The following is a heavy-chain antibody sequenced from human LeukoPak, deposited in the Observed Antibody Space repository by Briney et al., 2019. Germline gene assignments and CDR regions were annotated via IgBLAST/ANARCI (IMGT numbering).Heavy chain of an antibody. V-gene: IGHV3-7*01. D-gene: IGHD1-1*01. CDR2: IRRDGGEI. J-gene: IGHJ4*02. CDR3: VRDGDDWNDFDH. CDR1: GFSFSTSW. Sequence: GGSLRLSCAASGFSFSTSWMTWVRQAPGKGLEWVANIRRDGGEIYYMDSVKGRFAISRDNAKNSLYLQMNSLRVEDTAVYYCVRDGDDWNDFDHWGQGPLVTVSS.